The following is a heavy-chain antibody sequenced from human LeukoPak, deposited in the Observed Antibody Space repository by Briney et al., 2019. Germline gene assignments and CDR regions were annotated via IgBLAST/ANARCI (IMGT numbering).Heavy chain of an antibody. D-gene: IGHD1-26*01. CDR1: GGSISSYY. J-gene: IGHJ3*02. V-gene: IGHV4-34*01. Sequence: SSETLSLTCTVSGGSISSYYWSWIRQPPGKGLEWIGEINHSGSTNYNPSLKSRVTISVDTSKNQFSLKLSSVTAADTAVYYCARVGYSGSYHDAFDIWGQGTMVTVSS. CDR3: ARVGYSGSYHDAFDI. CDR2: INHSGST.